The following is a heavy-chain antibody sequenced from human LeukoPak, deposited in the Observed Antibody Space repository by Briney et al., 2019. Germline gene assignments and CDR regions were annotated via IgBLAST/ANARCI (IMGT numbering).Heavy chain of an antibody. D-gene: IGHD6-19*01. Sequence: SETPSLTCTVSGGSISSGGYYWSWIRQHPGKGLEWIGYIYYSGSTYYNPSLKSRVTMSVDTSKNQFSLKLSSVTAADTAVYYCARGNAEFYSSGWGPYYFDYWGQGTLVTVSS. CDR1: GGSISSGGYY. CDR3: ARGNAEFYSSGWGPYYFDY. CDR2: IYYSGST. J-gene: IGHJ4*02. V-gene: IGHV4-31*03.